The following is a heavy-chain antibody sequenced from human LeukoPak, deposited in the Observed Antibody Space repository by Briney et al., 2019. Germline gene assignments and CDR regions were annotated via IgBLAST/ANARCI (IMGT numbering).Heavy chain of an antibody. J-gene: IGHJ4*02. CDR1: GFTFSNFA. V-gene: IGHV3-23*01. CDR2: LNGDNT. CDR3: VREATGYSFADY. D-gene: IGHD1-26*01. Sequence: GGSLRLSCAASGFTFSNFAMSWIRQAPGKGLEWVSALNGDNTYYADSVKGRFTVSRGNSKNTLYLQMNSLTAEDTAVYYCVREATGYSFADYWGQGTLVTISS.